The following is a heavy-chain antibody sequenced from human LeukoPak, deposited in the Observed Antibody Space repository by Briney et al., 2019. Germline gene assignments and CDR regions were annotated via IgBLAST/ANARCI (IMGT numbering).Heavy chain of an antibody. CDR3: ARARWQLVPYFDS. J-gene: IGHJ4*02. Sequence: ASVKVSCKASGYTFTDYYMHWVRQAPGQALEWMGWINPNSGGTNFAQKFQGRVAMTRDTSISTAYLELGSLRSDDTAVYFCARARWQLVPYFDSWGQGTLVTVSS. D-gene: IGHD6-6*01. V-gene: IGHV1-2*02. CDR1: GYTFTDYY. CDR2: INPNSGGT.